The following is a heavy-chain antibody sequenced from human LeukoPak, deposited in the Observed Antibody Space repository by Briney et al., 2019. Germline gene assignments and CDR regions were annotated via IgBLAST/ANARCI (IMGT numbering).Heavy chain of an antibody. CDR3: ASGGAVAGTDSV. CDR2: IIPILGIA. J-gene: IGHJ4*02. D-gene: IGHD6-19*01. CDR1: GGTFSSYA. Sequence: SVKVSCKASGGTFSSYAISWVRQAPGQGLEWMGRIIPILGIANYAQRFQGRVTITADKSTSTAYMELSSLRSEDTAVYYCASGGAVAGTDSVWGQGTLVTVSS. V-gene: IGHV1-69*04.